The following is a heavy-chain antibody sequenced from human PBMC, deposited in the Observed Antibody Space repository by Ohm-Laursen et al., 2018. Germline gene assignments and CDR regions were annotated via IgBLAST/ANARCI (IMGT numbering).Heavy chain of an antibody. Sequence: SDTLSLTCSVSGGSISSYYWSWIRQPAGKGLGWIGRINISGSTNYNPSLKSGVTMSVDTSKNQFFLNLSSVTAADTAVYYCAGRGYWGQGTLVTVSS. CDR2: INISGST. J-gene: IGHJ4*02. V-gene: IGHV4-4*07. CDR3: AGRGY. CDR1: GGSISSYY. D-gene: IGHD1-26*01.